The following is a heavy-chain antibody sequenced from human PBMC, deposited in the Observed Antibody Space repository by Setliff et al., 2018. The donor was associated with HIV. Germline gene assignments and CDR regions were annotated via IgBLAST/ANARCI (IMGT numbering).Heavy chain of an antibody. J-gene: IGHJ6*03. CDR3: ARDMTTVTYYYYYYYMDV. V-gene: IGHV4-31*03. CDR2: IYYSGST. D-gene: IGHD4-17*01. CDR1: GGSVSSGSYY. Sequence: PSETLSLTCTVSGGSVSSGSYYWSWIRQHPGEGLEWIGYIYYSGSTSYSPSLKSRITISVDTSKNQFSLHLSSVTAADTAMYYCARDMTTVTYYYYYYYMDVWGKGTTVTVSS.